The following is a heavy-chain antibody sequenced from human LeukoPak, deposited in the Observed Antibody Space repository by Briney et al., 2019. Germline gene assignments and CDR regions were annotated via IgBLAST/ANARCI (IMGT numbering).Heavy chain of an antibody. CDR1: GYTFTSYG. J-gene: IGHJ4*02. V-gene: IGHV1-18*01. CDR2: ISAYNGNT. D-gene: IGHD3-16*02. CDR3: AKAWTFGGVIGIRYFDY. Sequence: ASVKVSCKASGYTFTSYGISWVRQAPGQGLEWMGWISAYNGNTNYAQKLQGRVTMTTDTSTSTAYMELRGLRSDDTAVYYCAKAWTFGGVIGIRYFDYWGQGTLVAVSS.